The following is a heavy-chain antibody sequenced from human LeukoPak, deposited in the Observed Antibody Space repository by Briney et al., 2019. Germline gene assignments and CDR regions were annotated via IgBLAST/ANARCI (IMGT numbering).Heavy chain of an antibody. CDR2: LSRDADKT. D-gene: IGHD2-2*01. J-gene: IGHJ4*02. Sequence: PGGSLRLSCAVSGFSLSINAMCWVRQAPGKGLEWVSGLSRDADKTYYADSVQGRFTISRDTSKNTLYLQMDTLRVEDTAIYYCAKEEVPNDYWGQGTLVPVSP. V-gene: IGHV3-23*01. CDR1: GFSLSINA. CDR3: AKEEVPNDY.